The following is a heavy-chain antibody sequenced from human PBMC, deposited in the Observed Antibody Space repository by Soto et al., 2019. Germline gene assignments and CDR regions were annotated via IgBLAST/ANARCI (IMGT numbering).Heavy chain of an antibody. D-gene: IGHD6-13*01. CDR2: INPNSGGT. V-gene: IGHV1-2*04. J-gene: IGHJ6*02. CDR3: PTEPPFRGSSSVMAF. Sequence: ASVKVSCKASGYTFTGYYMHWVRQAPGQGLEWMGWINPNSGGTNYAQKFQGWVTMTRDTSISTAYMELSRLRSDDTAVYFFPTEPPFRGSSSVMAFWGQGPTVPVSS. CDR1: GYTFTGYY.